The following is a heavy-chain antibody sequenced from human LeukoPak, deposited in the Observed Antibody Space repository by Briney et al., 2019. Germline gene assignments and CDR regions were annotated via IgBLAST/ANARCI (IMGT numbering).Heavy chain of an antibody. Sequence: PSETLSLTCTVSGGSISSSNYYWGWIRQPPGKGLSCIGSVYYGGNTYYNPSLKSRVTISVDTPKNQFSLKLTSVTAADTAVYYCARSSEGRYYYDSSGYSYYYYYMDVWGKGTTVTISS. CDR1: GGSISSSNYY. J-gene: IGHJ6*03. D-gene: IGHD3-22*01. CDR2: VYYGGNT. V-gene: IGHV4-39*07. CDR3: ARSSEGRYYYDSSGYSYYYYYMDV.